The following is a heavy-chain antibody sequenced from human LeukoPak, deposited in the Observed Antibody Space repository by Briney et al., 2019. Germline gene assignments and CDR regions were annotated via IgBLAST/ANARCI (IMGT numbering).Heavy chain of an antibody. J-gene: IGHJ4*02. D-gene: IGHD3-22*01. V-gene: IGHV1-8*01. Sequence: ASVKVSCKASGYTFTSYDINWVRQATGQGLEWMGWMNPNSGNTGYAQKFQGRVTMTRNTSISTAYMELSSLRSEDTAVYYCVRGAQYYYDSSGYYPEGDYWGQGTLVTVSS. CDR3: VRGAQYYYDSSGYYPEGDY. CDR2: MNPNSGNT. CDR1: GYTFTSYD.